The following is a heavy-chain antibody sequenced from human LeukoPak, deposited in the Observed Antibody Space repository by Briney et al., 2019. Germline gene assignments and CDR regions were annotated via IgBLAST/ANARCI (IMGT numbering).Heavy chain of an antibody. CDR3: ARLTAAAGTWYYGMDV. J-gene: IGHJ6*04. D-gene: IGHD6-13*01. CDR1: GDPFSVYY. Sequence: SDTLSLTCAVYGDPFSVYYWSWVRQSPGKGLEWIGEINHSGSTNYNPDLKRRVTRSVDTSKNQFSLKLSSVTAADTAVYYCARLTAAAGTWYYGMDVWGKGTTVTVSS. CDR2: INHSGST. V-gene: IGHV4-34*01.